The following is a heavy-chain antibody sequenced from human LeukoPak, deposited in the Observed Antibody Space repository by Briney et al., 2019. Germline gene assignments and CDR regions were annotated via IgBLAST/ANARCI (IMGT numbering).Heavy chain of an antibody. D-gene: IGHD6-13*01. V-gene: IGHV4-38-2*02. Sequence: SETLSLTCTVAGGSISNYYWGWIRQPPGKGLEWIGSIYHSRSTYYNPSLKSRVTISVDTSKNQFSLKLSSVTAADTAVYYCARHIGGAFSSSWYRWGQGTLVTVSS. CDR2: IYHSRST. CDR1: GGSISNYY. J-gene: IGHJ5*02. CDR3: ARHIGGAFSSSWYR.